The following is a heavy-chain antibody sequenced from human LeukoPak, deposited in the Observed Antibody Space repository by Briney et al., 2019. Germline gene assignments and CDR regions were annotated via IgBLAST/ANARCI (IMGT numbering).Heavy chain of an antibody. CDR1: GFTSRSYN. CDR2: ISYDGSKT. V-gene: IGHV3-30*18. CDR3: TKGADRDGYTNGFYY. J-gene: IGHJ4*02. D-gene: IGHD5-24*01. Sequence: GRSLRLSCAASGFTSRSYNMHWVRQAPGKGLEWVALISYDGSKTHYGGSVKGRFTISRDNSKKTMFLQMNSLRTEDTAVYYCTKGADRDGYTNGFYYWGGGTLVSVSS.